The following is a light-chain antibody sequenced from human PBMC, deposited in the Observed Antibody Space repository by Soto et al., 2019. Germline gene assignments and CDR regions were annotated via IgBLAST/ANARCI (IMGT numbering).Light chain of an antibody. Sequence: DIVLTQSPATLSLSPGERATLSCRASQSVSSSYLAWYQQKPGQAPRLLIYGASSRATGIPDRFSGSGSGTDFTLTISRLEPEDFAVYYCQHYGRSPRTFGQGTKVEIK. V-gene: IGKV3-20*01. CDR3: QHYGRSPRT. CDR1: QSVSSSY. CDR2: GAS. J-gene: IGKJ1*01.